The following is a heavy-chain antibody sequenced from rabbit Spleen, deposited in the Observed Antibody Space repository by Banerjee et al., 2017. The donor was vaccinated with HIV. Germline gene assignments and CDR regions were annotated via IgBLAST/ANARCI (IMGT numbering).Heavy chain of an antibody. J-gene: IGHJ4*01. D-gene: IGHD3-1*01. V-gene: IGHV1S47*01. CDR1: GFSFSNKA. CDR3: ARDTWNFNL. Sequence: QEQLVESGGGLVKPEGSLKLSCTASGFSFSNKAVMCWVRQAPGKGLEWIACIYNGDGSTYYASWVNGRFPISRSTSLNTVTLQMTSLTAADSATYFCARDTWNFNLWGPGTLVTVS. CDR2: IYNGDGST.